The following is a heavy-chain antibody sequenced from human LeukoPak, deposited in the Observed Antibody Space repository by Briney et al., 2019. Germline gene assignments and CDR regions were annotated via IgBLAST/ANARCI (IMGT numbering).Heavy chain of an antibody. CDR3: AKWHEKLLAFDS. CDR1: EFTFSSYS. V-gene: IGHV3-48*01. D-gene: IGHD1-7*01. Sequence: GGSLRLSCAASEFTFSSYSMNWVRQAPGKGLEWVSYITNSGNSKSYADSVKGRFTISRDNTKNSLYLQMNGLRAEDTAVYYCAKWHEKLLAFDSWGQGTLVTVSS. CDR2: ITNSGNSK. J-gene: IGHJ4*02.